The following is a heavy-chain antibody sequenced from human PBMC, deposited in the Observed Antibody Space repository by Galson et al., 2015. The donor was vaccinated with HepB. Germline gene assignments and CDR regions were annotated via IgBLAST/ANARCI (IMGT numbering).Heavy chain of an antibody. CDR3: ARSEYWFKV. D-gene: IGHD2-8*02. CDR2: INSDATIT. J-gene: IGHJ4*02. CDR1: GFPFGIFY. Sequence: SLRLSCAASGFPFGIFYMHWVRQAPGKGLVWVSHINSDATITNYADSVKGRFTISRDNSKNTMYLVMNNLRAEDTAVYYCARSEYWFKVWGPGTPVTVSS. V-gene: IGHV3-74*01.